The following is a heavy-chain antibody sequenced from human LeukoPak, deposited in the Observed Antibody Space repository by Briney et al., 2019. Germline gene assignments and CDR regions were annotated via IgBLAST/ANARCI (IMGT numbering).Heavy chain of an antibody. V-gene: IGHV3-74*01. CDR2: INSDGRST. J-gene: IGHJ4*02. Sequence: GGSLRLSCVASGFTFSRYWMHWVRHAPGKGLVWVSRINSDGRSTNYADSVKGRFSIPRDNAENTLYLQMNSLRVEDTAVYYCVRGADTGYSSDSWGQGTLVTVSS. CDR1: GFTFSRYW. CDR3: VRGADTGYSSDS. D-gene: IGHD3-9*01.